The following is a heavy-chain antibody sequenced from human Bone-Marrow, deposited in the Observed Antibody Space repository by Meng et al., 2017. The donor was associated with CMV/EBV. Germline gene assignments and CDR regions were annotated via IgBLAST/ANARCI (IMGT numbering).Heavy chain of an antibody. D-gene: IGHD3-10*01. CDR3: AKAGPNSFDY. CDR2: IRFDVINK. V-gene: IGHV3-30*02. CDR1: GFTFSSYD. J-gene: IGHJ4*02. Sequence: GESLKISCETSGFTFSSYDMHWVRQAPGKGLEWVTCIRFDVINKYYADSVQGRFTISRDNSRNTLYLQMNSLTTEDTAVYYCAKAGPNSFDYWGQGTLVTVSS.